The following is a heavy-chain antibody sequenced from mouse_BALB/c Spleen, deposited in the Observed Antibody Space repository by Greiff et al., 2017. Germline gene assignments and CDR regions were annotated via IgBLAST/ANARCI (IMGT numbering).Heavy chain of an antibody. CDR3: ARDGIYAMDY. J-gene: IGHJ4*01. D-gene: IGHD2-1*01. CDR2: ISSGSSTI. V-gene: IGHV5-17*02. Sequence: EVKLVESGGGLVQPGGSRKLSCAASGFTFSSFGMHWVRQAPEKGLEWVAYISSGSSTIYYADTVKGRFTISRDNPKNTLFLQMTSLRSEATSMYYCARDGIYAMDYWGQGTSVTVSS. CDR1: GFTFSSFG.